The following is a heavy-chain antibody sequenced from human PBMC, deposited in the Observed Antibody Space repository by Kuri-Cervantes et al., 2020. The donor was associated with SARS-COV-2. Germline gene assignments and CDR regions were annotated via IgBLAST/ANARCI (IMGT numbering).Heavy chain of an antibody. D-gene: IGHD1-26*01. Sequence: ASVKVSCKASGYTFTGYYMHWVRQAPGQGLEWMGWINPNSGGTNYAQKFQGRVTMTRDTSISTAYMELSRLTYDDTAVYYCAREDFSSLGAPHGLDYWGQGALVTVSS. CDR3: AREDFSSLGAPHGLDY. V-gene: IGHV1-2*02. CDR1: GYTFTGYY. J-gene: IGHJ4*02. CDR2: INPNSGGT.